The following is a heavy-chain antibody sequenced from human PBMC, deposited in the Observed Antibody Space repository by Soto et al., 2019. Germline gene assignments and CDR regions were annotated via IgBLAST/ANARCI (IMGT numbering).Heavy chain of an antibody. CDR2: ISWDGGST. CDR3: AKVGGSGSLVYGMDV. D-gene: IGHD3-10*01. J-gene: IGHJ6*02. V-gene: IGHV3-43*01. Sequence: GGSLRLSCAASGFTFDDYTMHWVRQAPGKGLEWVSLISWDGGSTYYADSVKGRFTISRDNSKNSLYLQMNSLRTEDTALYYCAKVGGSGSLVYGMDVWGQGTTVTVSS. CDR1: GFTFDDYT.